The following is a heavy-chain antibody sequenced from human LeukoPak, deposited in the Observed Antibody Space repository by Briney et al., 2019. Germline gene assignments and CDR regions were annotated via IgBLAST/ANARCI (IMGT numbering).Heavy chain of an antibody. CDR1: GFTFSSYS. Sequence: GGSLRLSCAASGFTFSSYSMNWVRQAPGKGLEWVSSISSSSSYIYYADSVKGRFTISRDNAKNSLYLQMNSLRAEDTAVYYCARVEIAAAGAEYFQHWGQGTLVTVSS. V-gene: IGHV3-21*01. CDR2: ISSSSSYI. J-gene: IGHJ1*01. CDR3: ARVEIAAAGAEYFQH. D-gene: IGHD6-13*01.